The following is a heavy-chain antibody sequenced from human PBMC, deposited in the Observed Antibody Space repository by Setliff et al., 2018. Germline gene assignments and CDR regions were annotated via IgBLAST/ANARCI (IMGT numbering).Heavy chain of an antibody. V-gene: IGHV3-15*01. CDR2: IKGKNDGLAT. CDR1: GFTFDDYV. Sequence: GGSLRLSCAASGFTFDDYVMSWVRQAPGKGLEWVGRIKGKNDGLATDYAAPVKGRFTISRDDSKNTLYLQMNSLRAEDTAIYYCAKMVGGSRSSGSCYFDYWGQGTLVTVSS. D-gene: IGHD2-15*01. J-gene: IGHJ4*02. CDR3: AKMVGGSRSSGSCYFDY.